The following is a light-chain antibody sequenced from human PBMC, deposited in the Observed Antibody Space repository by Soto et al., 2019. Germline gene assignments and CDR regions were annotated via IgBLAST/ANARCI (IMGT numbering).Light chain of an antibody. Sequence: QSALTQPPSVSGAPGQRVTVSCTGSSSNIGAGYDVHWYQQLPGTAPKLLIYSNTNRPSGVPDRFSGSKSGTSASLAITGLQAEDEADYYCQSYASSLSGSVFGGGTKLTVL. CDR2: SNT. CDR1: SSNIGAGYD. J-gene: IGLJ3*02. V-gene: IGLV1-40*01. CDR3: QSYASSLSGSV.